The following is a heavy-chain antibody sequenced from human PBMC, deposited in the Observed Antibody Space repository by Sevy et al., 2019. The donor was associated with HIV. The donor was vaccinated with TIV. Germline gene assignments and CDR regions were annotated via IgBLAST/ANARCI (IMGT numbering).Heavy chain of an antibody. J-gene: IGHJ4*02. Sequence: GWSLRLSCAASGFTFSSYEMNWVRQAPGKGLEWVSYISSSGSTIYYADSVKGRFTISRDNAKNSLYLQMNSLRAEDTTVHYCARGRTSTTVDLQQPGDYWGQGTLVTVSS. V-gene: IGHV3-48*03. CDR2: ISSSGSTI. CDR3: ARGRTSTTVDLQQPGDY. D-gene: IGHD1-1*01. CDR1: GFTFSSYE.